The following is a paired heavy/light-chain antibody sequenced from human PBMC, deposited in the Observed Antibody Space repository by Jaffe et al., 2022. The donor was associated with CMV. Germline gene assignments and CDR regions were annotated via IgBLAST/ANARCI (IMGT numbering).Light chain of an antibody. V-gene: IGLV2-14*03. Sequence: QSALTQPASVSGSPGQSITISCTGTSSDVGGYNYVSWYQQHPGKAPKLMIYDVSNRPSGVSNRFSGSKSGNTASLTISGLQAEDEADYYCSSYTSSTSVVFGGGTKLTVL. J-gene: IGLJ2*01. CDR3: SSYTSSTSVV. CDR1: SSDVGGYNY. CDR2: DVS.
Heavy chain of an antibody. Sequence: QVQLQESGPGLVMPSQTLSLTCTVSGGSISSGGYYWSWIRQHPGKGLELIGYIFYSGGTYYHPSLKSRATISVDTSQNQFSLNLSSVTAADTAVYYCARVGPFYYDTSGYYFDYWGQGTLVTVSS. V-gene: IGHV4-31*03. J-gene: IGHJ4*02. CDR1: GGSISSGGYY. CDR2: IFYSGGT. D-gene: IGHD3-22*01. CDR3: ARVGPFYYDTSGYYFDY.